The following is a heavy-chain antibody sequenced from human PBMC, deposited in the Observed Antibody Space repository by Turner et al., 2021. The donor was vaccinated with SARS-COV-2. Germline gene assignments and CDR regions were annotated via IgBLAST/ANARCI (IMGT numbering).Heavy chain of an antibody. J-gene: IGHJ4*02. V-gene: IGHV4-59*08. Sequence: QVQLQESGPGLVKPSETLSLTCTVSGGSISSYYWSWIRQPPGKGLEWIGYIYYSGSTNYNPSLKSRVTISADTSKNQFSLKLSSVTAADTAVYYCARQSSGWYLPYFDYWGQGTLVTVSS. CDR1: GGSISSYY. D-gene: IGHD6-19*01. CDR3: ARQSSGWYLPYFDY. CDR2: IYYSGST.